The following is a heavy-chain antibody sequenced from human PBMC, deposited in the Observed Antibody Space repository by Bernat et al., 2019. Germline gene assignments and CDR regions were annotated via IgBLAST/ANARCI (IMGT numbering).Heavy chain of an antibody. CDR2: IYYSGST. J-gene: IGHJ3*02. CDR3: ARDRLWGVAYGAGSHKDAFDI. D-gene: IGHD3-10*01. V-gene: IGHV4-30-4*01. CDR1: GGSISSGDYY. Sequence: QVQLQESGPGLVKPSQTLSLTCTVSGGSISSGDYYWSWIRQPPGKGLEWIGYIYYSGSTYYNPSLKSRVTISVDTSKNQFSLKLSSVTAADTAVYYCARDRLWGVAYGAGSHKDAFDIWGQGTMVTVSS.